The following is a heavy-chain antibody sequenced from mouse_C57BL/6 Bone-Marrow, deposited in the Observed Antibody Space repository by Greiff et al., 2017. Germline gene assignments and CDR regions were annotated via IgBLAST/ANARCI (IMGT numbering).Heavy chain of an antibody. J-gene: IGHJ4*01. V-gene: IGHV1-42*01. CDR1: GYSFTGYY. D-gene: IGHD2-12*01. CDR3: ARDYYKGAMDY. CDR2: INPSTGGT. Sequence: EVQLQESGPELVKPGASVKISCKASGYSFTGYYMNWVKQSPEKSLEWIGEINPSTGGTTYNQKFKAKATLTVDKSSSTAYMQLKSLTSEDSAVYYCARDYYKGAMDYWGQGTSGTVSS.